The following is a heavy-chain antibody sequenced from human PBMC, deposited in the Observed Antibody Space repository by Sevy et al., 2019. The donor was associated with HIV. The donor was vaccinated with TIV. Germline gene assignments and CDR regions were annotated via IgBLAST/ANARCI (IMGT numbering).Heavy chain of an antibody. J-gene: IGHJ4*02. D-gene: IGHD6-13*01. CDR3: ARDIGEAGTY. CDR2: IKEDGSEK. V-gene: IGHV3-7*01. CDR1: EFTLRIYW. Sequence: GGSLRLSCAASEFTLRIYWMHWVRQAPGKGLEWVANIKEDGSEKFYVGSVKGRFTISRDNAKNSLYLQMSSLSAEDTAVYYCARDIGEAGTYWGQGTLVTVSS.